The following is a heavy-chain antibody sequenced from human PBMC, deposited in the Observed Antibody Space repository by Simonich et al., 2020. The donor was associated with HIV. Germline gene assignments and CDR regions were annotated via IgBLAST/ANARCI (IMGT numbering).Heavy chain of an antibody. CDR2: INPNSGVT. CDR1: GYTFTDTP. CDR3: AREGAMLNEAFDV. V-gene: IGHV1-2*02. Sequence: QVQLVQAGAEGKNPGASVKVSCKASGYTFTDTPLHWVRQAPGQGLEWMGWINPNSGVTDYAQNFKGRVAMTRDTSMSTAYMELSRPTSDDTAVYFCAREGAMLNEAFDVWGQGTMVTVSS. J-gene: IGHJ3*01. D-gene: IGHD2-8*01.